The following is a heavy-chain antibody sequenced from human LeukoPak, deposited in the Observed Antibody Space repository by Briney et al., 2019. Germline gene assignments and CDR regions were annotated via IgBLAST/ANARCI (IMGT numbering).Heavy chain of an antibody. D-gene: IGHD1-26*01. CDR2: IYDSGST. J-gene: IGHJ4*02. CDR3: ARHGGSYSFDY. CDR1: GGSISSYY. V-gene: IGHV4-59*08. Sequence: SETLSLTCTVAGGSISSYYWSWIRQPPGKGLECIGYIYDSGSTNYNPSLKSRVSISVDTSRNQFSLKLSSVTAADTAVYYCARHGGSYSFDYWGQGTLVTVSS.